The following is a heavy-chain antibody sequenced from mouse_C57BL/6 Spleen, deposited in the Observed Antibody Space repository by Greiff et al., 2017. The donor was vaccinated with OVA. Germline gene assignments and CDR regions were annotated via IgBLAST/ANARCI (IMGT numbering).Heavy chain of an antibody. CDR2: IHPSDSDT. CDR3: AIYVGDSHFDS. CDR1: GYTFTSYW. V-gene: IGHV1-74*01. Sequence: QVQLKQPGAELVKPGASVKVSCKASGYTFTSYWMHWVKQRPGQGLEWIGRIHPSDSDTNYNQKFKGKATLTVDKSSSTAYMQLSSLTSEDSAVSYCAIYVGDSHFDSWGQSTTLTLSS. J-gene: IGHJ2*01. D-gene: IGHD2-13*01.